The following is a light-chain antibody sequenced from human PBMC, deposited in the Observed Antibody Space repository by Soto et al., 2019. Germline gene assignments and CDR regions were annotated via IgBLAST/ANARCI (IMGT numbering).Light chain of an antibody. J-gene: IGKJ3*01. V-gene: IGKV3-11*01. CDR3: QQRSNWPIFT. CDR2: DAS. CDR1: QSVSSY. Sequence: EIVLTQSPATLSLSPGERATLSCRASQSVSSYLAWYQQKPGQAPRLLIYDASNRATGIPARFSGSGSGTDFTLTISSLEPEDFAVYYFQQRSNWPIFTFGPGTKVDIK.